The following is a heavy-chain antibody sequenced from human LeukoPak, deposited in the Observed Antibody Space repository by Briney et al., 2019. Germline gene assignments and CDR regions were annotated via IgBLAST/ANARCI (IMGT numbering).Heavy chain of an antibody. CDR2: INPSGGST. V-gene: IGHV1-46*01. J-gene: IGHJ6*03. Sequence: GASVKVSCKASGYTFTSYYMHWVRQAPGQGLEWMGIINPSGGSTSYAQKFQGRVTMTTDTSTSTVYMELSSLRSEDTAVYYCARSSGRSPNRDYMDVWGKGTTVTISS. CDR3: ARSSGRSPNRDYMDV. D-gene: IGHD1-14*01. CDR1: GYTFTSYY.